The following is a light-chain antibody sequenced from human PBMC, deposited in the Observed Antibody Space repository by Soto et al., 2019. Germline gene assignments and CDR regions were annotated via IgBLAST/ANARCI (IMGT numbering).Light chain of an antibody. CDR3: QQYINWT. CDR2: GAS. V-gene: IGKV3-15*01. J-gene: IGKJ1*01. Sequence: EIVMTHSPATLSVSPWEIFSLSCMASQNIRSDLAWYQQKPGQAPRLLMYGASIRATGIPARFSGSGSGTDFTLTISSLQSEDLALYYCQQYINWTFGQGTKVDIK. CDR1: QNIRSD.